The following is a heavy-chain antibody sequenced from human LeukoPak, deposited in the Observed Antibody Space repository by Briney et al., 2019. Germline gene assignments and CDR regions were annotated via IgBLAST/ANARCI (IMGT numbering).Heavy chain of an antibody. V-gene: IGHV3-21*01. CDR2: ISSSSSYI. CDR3: AGTYYYDSSGYYYGGRFDY. J-gene: IGHJ4*02. D-gene: IGHD3-22*01. Sequence: PGGSLRLSCAASGFTFSSYEMNWVRQAPGKGLEWVSSISSSSSYIYYADSVKGRFTISRDNAKNSLYLQMNSLRAEDTAVYYCAGTYYYDSSGYYYGGRFDYWGQGTLVTVSS. CDR1: GFTFSSYE.